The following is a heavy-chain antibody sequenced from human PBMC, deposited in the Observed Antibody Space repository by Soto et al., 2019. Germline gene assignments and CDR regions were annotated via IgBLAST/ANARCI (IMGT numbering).Heavy chain of an antibody. Sequence: QVQLVESGGGVVQPGRSLRLSCAASGFTFSSYGMHWVRQAPGKGLEWVAVIWYDGSNKYYADSVKGRFTISRDNSKNTLYLQMNSRRAEDTAVYYCARELKHIEVEPAAVGGSDYWGQGTLVTVSS. J-gene: IGHJ4*02. D-gene: IGHD2-2*01. CDR2: IWYDGSNK. CDR1: GFTFSSYG. CDR3: ARELKHIEVEPAAVGGSDY. V-gene: IGHV3-33*01.